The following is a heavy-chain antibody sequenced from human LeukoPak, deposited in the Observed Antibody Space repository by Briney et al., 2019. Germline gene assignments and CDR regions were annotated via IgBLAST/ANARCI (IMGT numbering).Heavy chain of an antibody. CDR2: INSDASST. CDR1: GFTFSSYW. Sequence: GESLRLSCAASGFTFSSYWMHWVRQAPGKGLVWVSRINSDASSTSYADSVKSRFTISRDNAKNTLYLQMNSLRAEDTAVYYCARVQGHPPNGLDVWGQGTMVTVSS. J-gene: IGHJ3*01. D-gene: IGHD2-8*01. V-gene: IGHV3-74*01. CDR3: ARVQGHPPNGLDV.